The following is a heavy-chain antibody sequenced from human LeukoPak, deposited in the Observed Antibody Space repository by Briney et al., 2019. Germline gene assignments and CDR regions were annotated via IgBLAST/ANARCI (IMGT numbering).Heavy chain of an antibody. CDR1: GFTFSSYG. J-gene: IGHJ6*03. D-gene: IGHD3-3*01. CDR3: AKDGGPYYDFWNGTYYYYYYMDV. CDR2: IRYDGSNK. Sequence: GGSLRLSCAASGFTFSSYGMHWVRQAPGKGLEWVAFIRYDGSNKYYADSVKGRFTISRDNSKNTLYLQMNSLRAEDTAVYYCAKDGGPYYDFWNGTYYYYYYMDVWGKGTTVTVSS. V-gene: IGHV3-30*02.